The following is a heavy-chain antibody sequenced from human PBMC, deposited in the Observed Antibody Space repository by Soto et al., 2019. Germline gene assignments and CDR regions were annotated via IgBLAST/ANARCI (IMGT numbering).Heavy chain of an antibody. V-gene: IGHV4-34*01. D-gene: IGHD3-3*01. Sequence: SETLSLTCAVYGGSFSGYYWSWIRQPPGKGLEWIGEINHSGSTNYNPSLKSRVTISVDTSKNQFSLKLSSVTAADTAVYYRARVPFIVSRYYDFWSGYYTAQPFDPWGQGTLVTVSS. CDR3: ARVPFIVSRYYDFWSGYYTAQPFDP. J-gene: IGHJ5*02. CDR1: GGSFSGYY. CDR2: INHSGST.